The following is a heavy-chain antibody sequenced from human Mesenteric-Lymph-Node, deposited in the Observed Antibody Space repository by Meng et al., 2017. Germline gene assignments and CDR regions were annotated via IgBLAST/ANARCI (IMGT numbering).Heavy chain of an antibody. CDR1: GYTFTRYG. CDR2: TNGYEDKT. J-gene: IGHJ4*02. Sequence: QVQLVQSGAEAKNPGASVKVSCKASGYTFTRYGISWVRQAPGQGLEWMGWTNGYEDKTTYAQKFEGRLSMTTDTSITTAYLEVRSLRSNDTAVYYCARGGSSYAFWGQGTLVTVFS. V-gene: IGHV1-18*01. D-gene: IGHD5-18*01. CDR3: ARGGSSYAF.